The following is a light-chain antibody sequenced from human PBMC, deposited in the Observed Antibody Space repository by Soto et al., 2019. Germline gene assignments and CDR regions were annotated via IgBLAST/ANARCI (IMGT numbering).Light chain of an antibody. J-gene: IGKJ3*01. CDR2: DAS. Sequence: EIVLTQSPGTLSLSPGERATLSCRASQSVSSTYLAWYQQKPGQAPRLLIYDASSRATGIPDKFIGSGSRSDFSLTISRLEPEDSAMYYCQHYGKSPRFFTFGPGTKVDIK. CDR1: QSVSSTY. V-gene: IGKV3-20*01. CDR3: QHYGKSPRFFT.